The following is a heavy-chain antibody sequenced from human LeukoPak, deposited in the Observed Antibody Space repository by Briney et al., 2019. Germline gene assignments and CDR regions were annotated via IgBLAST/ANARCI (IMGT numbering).Heavy chain of an antibody. CDR3: AKSYYYDSSYDAFDI. D-gene: IGHD3-22*01. V-gene: IGHV1-69*05. J-gene: IGHJ3*02. CDR1: GGTFSSYA. CDR2: IIPSFGTA. Sequence: SVKVSCKASGGTFSSYAISWVRQAPGQGLEWMGGIIPSFGTANHAQKFQGRVTITTDESTSTAYMELSSLRSEDTAVYYCAKSYYYDSSYDAFDIWGHGTMVTVSS.